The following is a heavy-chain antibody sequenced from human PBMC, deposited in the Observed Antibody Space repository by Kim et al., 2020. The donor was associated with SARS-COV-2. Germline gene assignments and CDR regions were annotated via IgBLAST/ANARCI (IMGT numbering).Heavy chain of an antibody. J-gene: IGHJ4*02. CDR3: ARVLRFLEWPQGPYFDY. Sequence: SETLSLTCTVSGGSVSRSSQYWGWIRQPPGEGLEWIGSIYYTGPTYYKPSLKSRVTISVDTSKNQFSLKLSSVTAADTAIYSCARVLRFLEWPQGPYFDYWGQGTLVTVSS. CDR2: IYYTGPT. D-gene: IGHD3-3*01. CDR1: GGSVSRSSQY. V-gene: IGHV4-39*01.